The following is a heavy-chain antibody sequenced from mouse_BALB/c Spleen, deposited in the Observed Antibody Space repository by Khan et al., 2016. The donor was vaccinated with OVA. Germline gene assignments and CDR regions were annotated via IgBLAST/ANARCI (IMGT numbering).Heavy chain of an antibody. CDR3: ARVRYYYGSYFDF. J-gene: IGHJ2*01. Sequence: EVELVESGGGLVQPGGSLKLSCAASGFTFSSYGMSWIRQTPDKRLELVATINSAGDYAYSPDSVEGRFTISRDNAKNTLYLQMSSLKSEDTAMYYCARVRYYYGSYFDFWGQGTTLTVSP. CDR1: GFTFSSYG. D-gene: IGHD1-1*01. V-gene: IGHV5-6-3*01. CDR2: INSAGDYA.